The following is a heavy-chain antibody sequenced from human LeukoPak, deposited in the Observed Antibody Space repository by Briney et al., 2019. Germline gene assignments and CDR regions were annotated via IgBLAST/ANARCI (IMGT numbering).Heavy chain of an antibody. CDR1: GGSISDYY. Sequence: PSETLSLTCSVSGGSISDYYWTWIRQAPGQGLECIGHMYYSGDTNYNPSLKSRVTMSVDTSKNQFSLRLTSVTAADTAIYYCARDEHWVVRGVPYPWGQGTLVTVSS. CDR2: MYYSGDT. V-gene: IGHV4-59*01. J-gene: IGHJ5*02. CDR3: ARDEHWVVRGVPYP. D-gene: IGHD3-10*01.